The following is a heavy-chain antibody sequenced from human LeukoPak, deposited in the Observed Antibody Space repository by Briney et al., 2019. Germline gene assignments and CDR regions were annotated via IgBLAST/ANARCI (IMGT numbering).Heavy chain of an antibody. J-gene: IGHJ4*02. Sequence: GSLRLSCAASGFTFSDYYMSWIRQPPGKGLEWIGEINHSGSTNYNPSLKSRVTISVDTSKNQFSLKLSSVTAADTAVYYCARVLGGPGGYFDYWGQGTLVTVSS. D-gene: IGHD3-10*01. V-gene: IGHV4-34*01. CDR2: INHSGST. CDR1: GFTFSDYY. CDR3: ARVLGGPGGYFDY.